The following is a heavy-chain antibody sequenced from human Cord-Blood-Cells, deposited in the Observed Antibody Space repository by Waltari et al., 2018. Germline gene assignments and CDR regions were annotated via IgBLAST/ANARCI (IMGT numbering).Heavy chain of an antibody. CDR2: TRKKANSYTT. V-gene: IGHV3-72*01. D-gene: IGHD1-26*01. Sequence: EVQLVESGGGLVQPGGSLRLSCAASGFTFSDHYMDWVRQAPGKGLEWVGRTRKKANSYTTEYAASVKGRFTISRDDLKNSLYLQMNSLKTEDTAVYYCARAAGGSYFDYWGQGTLVTVSS. CDR3: ARAAGGSYFDY. J-gene: IGHJ4*02. CDR1: GFTFSDHY.